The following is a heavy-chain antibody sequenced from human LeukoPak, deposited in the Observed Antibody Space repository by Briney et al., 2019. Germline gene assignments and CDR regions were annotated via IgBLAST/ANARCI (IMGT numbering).Heavy chain of an antibody. CDR1: GFIFTSNR. CDR2: IKHDGSEQ. D-gene: IGHD3-16*01. J-gene: IGHJ5*02. Sequence: GGSLRLSCAASGFIFTSNRMNWVRQAPGKGLEWVADIKHDGSEQIYVDSVKGRFTISRDNAKDSVYLQMNSLRAEDTAVYYCTRGLGEHGGVSDRWGQGTLVIVS. CDR3: TRGLGEHGGVSDR. V-gene: IGHV3-7*01.